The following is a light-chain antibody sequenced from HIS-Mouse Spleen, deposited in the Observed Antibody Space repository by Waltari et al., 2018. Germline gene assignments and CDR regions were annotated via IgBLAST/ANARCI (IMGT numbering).Light chain of an antibody. J-gene: IGLJ2*01. CDR2: EGS. V-gene: IGLV2-23*01. CDR1: SSDCGSYNL. Sequence: QSALTQPASVSGSPGQSITISCTGTSSDCGSYNLVSWYQPHPGKAPKLMIYEGSKRPSGVSNRFSGSKSGNTASLTISGLQAEDEADYYCCSYAGSSTYVVFGGGTKLTVL. CDR3: CSYAGSSTYVV.